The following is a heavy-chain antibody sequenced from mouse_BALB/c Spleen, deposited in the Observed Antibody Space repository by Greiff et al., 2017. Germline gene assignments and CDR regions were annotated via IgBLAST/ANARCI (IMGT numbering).Heavy chain of an antibody. CDR1: GYSFTSYY. V-gene: IGHV1-66*01. CDR2: IFPGSGNT. CDR3: AREGTTATGYAMDY. D-gene: IGHD1-2*01. Sequence: QVQLKQSGPELVKPGASVKISCKASGYSFTSYYIHWVKQRPGQGLEWIGWIFPGSGNTKYNEKFKGKATLTADTSSSTAYMQLSSLTSEDSAVYFCAREGTTATGYAMDYWGQGTSVTVSS. J-gene: IGHJ4*01.